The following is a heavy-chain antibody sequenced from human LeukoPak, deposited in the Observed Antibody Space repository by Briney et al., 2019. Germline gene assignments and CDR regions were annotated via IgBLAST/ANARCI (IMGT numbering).Heavy chain of an antibody. J-gene: IGHJ3*02. CDR2: IYPGDSDT. CDR3: ARTIVVVPAADLLDAFDI. V-gene: IGHV5-51*01. Sequence: TGESLKISCKGSGYSFTSYWIGWVRQMPGKGLEWMGIIYPGDSDTRYSPSFQGQVTISADKSISTAYLQWSSLKASDTAMYYCARTIVVVPAADLLDAFDIWGQGTMVTVSS. D-gene: IGHD2-2*01. CDR1: GYSFTSYW.